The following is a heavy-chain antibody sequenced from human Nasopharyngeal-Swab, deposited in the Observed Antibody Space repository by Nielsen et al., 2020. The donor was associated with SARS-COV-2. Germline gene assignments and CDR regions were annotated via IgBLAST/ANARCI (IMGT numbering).Heavy chain of an antibody. Sequence: WIRQPPGKGLEWIGEINHSGSTNYNPSLKSRVTISVDTSKNQFSLKLSSVTAADTAVYYCASDPYYDTSDDAFDIWGQGTMVTVSS. V-gene: IGHV4-34*01. J-gene: IGHJ3*02. D-gene: IGHD3-22*01. CDR3: ASDPYYDTSDDAFDI. CDR2: INHSGST.